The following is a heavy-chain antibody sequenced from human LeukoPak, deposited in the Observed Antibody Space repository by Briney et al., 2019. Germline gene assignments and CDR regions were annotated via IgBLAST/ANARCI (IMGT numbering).Heavy chain of an antibody. D-gene: IGHD3-9*01. CDR1: GGSISSGSYY. CDR3: ARGIRDDILTGYYNRLDY. Sequence: SETLSLTCTVSGGSISSGSYYWSWIRQPAGKGLEWIGRIYTSGSTNYNPSLKSRVTISVDTSKNQFSLILTSVTAADTAMYYCARGIRDDILTGYYNRLDYWGQGTLVTVSS. J-gene: IGHJ4*02. CDR2: IYTSGST. V-gene: IGHV4-61*02.